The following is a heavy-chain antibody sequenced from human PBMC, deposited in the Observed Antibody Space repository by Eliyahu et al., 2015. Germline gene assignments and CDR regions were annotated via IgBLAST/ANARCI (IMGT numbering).Heavy chain of an antibody. D-gene: IGHD3-3*02. CDR2: IYYSGST. J-gene: IGHJ5*02. CDR1: GGSISSYY. CDR3: ARTKLGWFDP. V-gene: IGHV4-59*01. Sequence: QVQLQESGPGLVKPSETLSLTCTVSGGSISSYYWSWIRQPPGKGLEWIGYIYYSGSTNYNPSLKSRVTISVDTSKNQFSLKLSSVTAADTAVYYCARTKLGWFDPWGQGTLVTVSS.